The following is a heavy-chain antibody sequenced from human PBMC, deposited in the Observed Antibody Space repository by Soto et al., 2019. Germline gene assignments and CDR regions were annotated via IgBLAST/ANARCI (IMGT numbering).Heavy chain of an antibody. Sequence: PSETLSLTCTVSGGSISSSSYYWGWIRQPPGKGLEWIGSIHSSGSTYYKPSLKSRVTILVDTSKNQLSLKLSSVTAADTAVYYCARASGGNRHDAFDIWGQGTMVTVSS. D-gene: IGHD2-15*01. CDR1: GGSISSSSYY. CDR2: IHSSGST. J-gene: IGHJ3*02. V-gene: IGHV4-39*01. CDR3: ARASGGNRHDAFDI.